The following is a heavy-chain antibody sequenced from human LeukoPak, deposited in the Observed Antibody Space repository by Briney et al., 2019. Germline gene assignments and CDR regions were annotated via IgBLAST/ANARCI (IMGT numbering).Heavy chain of an antibody. Sequence: GGSLRLSCAASGFSISNDWMSWVRQAPGKGQEWVARVKSRSAGETTDYAAPVKGRFTISRDDSKNTLYLQMNSLKTEDTAVYYCTLIQGWGSGSYYRDFWGQGTLVTVSS. J-gene: IGHJ4*02. CDR2: VKSRSAGETT. D-gene: IGHD3-10*01. V-gene: IGHV3-15*01. CDR1: GFSISNDW. CDR3: TLIQGWGSGSYYRDF.